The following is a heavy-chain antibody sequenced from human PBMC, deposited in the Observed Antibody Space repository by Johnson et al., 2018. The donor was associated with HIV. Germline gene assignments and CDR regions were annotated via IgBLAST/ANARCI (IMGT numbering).Heavy chain of an antibody. D-gene: IGHD1-26*01. CDR2: VSYDGSNK. CDR3: ARRASILGAWRDAFDI. Sequence: QVQLVESGGGVVQPGGSLRLSCAASGFTFSSYGMHWVRQAPGKGLEWVALVSYDGSNKYYGDSVKGRFTISRDNSKNTLCLQMNSLRAEDMAVYYCARRASILGAWRDAFDIWGQGTMVTVSS. V-gene: IGHV3-30*19. J-gene: IGHJ3*02. CDR1: GFTFSSYG.